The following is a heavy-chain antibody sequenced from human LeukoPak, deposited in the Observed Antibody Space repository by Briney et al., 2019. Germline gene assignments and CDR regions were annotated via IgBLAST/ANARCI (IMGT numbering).Heavy chain of an antibody. CDR2: ISYDGSNK. V-gene: IGHV3-30*04. J-gene: IGHJ4*02. CDR1: GFTFSSYA. D-gene: IGHD3-22*01. CDR3: ARGYYDSSGYYSFHGDY. Sequence: GGSPRLSCAASGFTFSSYAMHWVRQAPGKGLEWVAVISYDGSNKYYADSVKGRFTISRDNSKNTLYLQMNSLRAEDTAVYYCARGYYDSSGYYSFHGDYWGQGTLVTVSS.